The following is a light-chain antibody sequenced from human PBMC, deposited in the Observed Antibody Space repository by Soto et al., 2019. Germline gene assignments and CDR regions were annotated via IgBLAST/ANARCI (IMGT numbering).Light chain of an antibody. CDR3: QQRYSTPYA. V-gene: IGKV1-39*01. J-gene: IGKJ2*01. CDR1: QRIGTY. Sequence: IPMTQSPSSLSASVGDRVTITCRASQRIGTYLNWYQQGPGRAPKLLISPISTLQRGAPSRFSGSGSGTDFTLTTTGLHPEDLAAYYCQQRYSTPYAFGQGTKLEIK. CDR2: PIS.